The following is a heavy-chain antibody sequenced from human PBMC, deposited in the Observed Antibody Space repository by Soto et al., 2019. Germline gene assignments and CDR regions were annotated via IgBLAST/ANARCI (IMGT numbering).Heavy chain of an antibody. CDR3: VRGRWSVGATFTFFDY. CDR2: INPSTGST. CDR1: GYTFTSEY. V-gene: IGHV1-46*01. J-gene: IGHJ4*02. D-gene: IGHD1-26*01. Sequence: QVQLVQSGAEVKKPGASVKVSCKASGYTFTSEYIHWVRQAPGQGLEWMGIINPSTGSTSYAQKFQGRVTMTRDTSTSTVDMELNSLRPEDTAVYYCVRGRWSVGATFTFFDYWGQGTLVTVSS.